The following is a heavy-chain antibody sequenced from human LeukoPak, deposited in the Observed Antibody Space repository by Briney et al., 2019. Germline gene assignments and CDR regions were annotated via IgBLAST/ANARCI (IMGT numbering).Heavy chain of an antibody. D-gene: IGHD4-11*01. CDR2: INHSGST. V-gene: IGHV4-34*01. J-gene: IGHJ4*02. CDR1: GGSFSGYY. Sequence: PSETLSLTCAVYGGSFSGYYWSWIRQPPGKGLEWIGEINHSGSTNYNPSLKSRVTISVDTSKNQFSLKLSSVTAADTAVYYCARGGLHPARRWGQGTLVTVSS. CDR3: ARGGLHPARR.